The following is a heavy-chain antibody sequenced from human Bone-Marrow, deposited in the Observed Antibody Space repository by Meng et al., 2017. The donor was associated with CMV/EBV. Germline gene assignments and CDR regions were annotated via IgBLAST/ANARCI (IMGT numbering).Heavy chain of an antibody. Sequence: FTCSSYSMNWVRQAPGKGLEWVSSSSSSSSYMYYADSVKGRFTISRDNAKKSVYLQMNSLRAEDTAIYYCARDLGGSSGYRVYWFDSWGQGTLVTVSS. CDR1: FTCSSYS. V-gene: IGHV3-21*01. CDR3: ARDLGGSSGYRVYWFDS. J-gene: IGHJ5*01. CDR2: SSSSSSYM. D-gene: IGHD3-22*01.